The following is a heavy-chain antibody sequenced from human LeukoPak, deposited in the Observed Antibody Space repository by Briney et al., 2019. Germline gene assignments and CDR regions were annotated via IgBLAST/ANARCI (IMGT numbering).Heavy chain of an antibody. J-gene: IGHJ6*03. Sequence: ASVTVSCKTSGYTFTGYYIHWVRQAPGQGLEWMGWIDPNSGGSNSAQKFQGRVTMTRDTSISTAYMELSRLRSDDTAVYYCARGGRGATSYYYYMDVWGKGTTVTVSS. CDR1: GYTFTGYY. CDR3: ARGGRGATSYYYYMDV. D-gene: IGHD1-26*01. CDR2: IDPNSGGS. V-gene: IGHV1-2*02.